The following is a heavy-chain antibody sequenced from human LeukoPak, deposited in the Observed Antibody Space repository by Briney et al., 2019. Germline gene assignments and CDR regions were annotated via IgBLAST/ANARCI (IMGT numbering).Heavy chain of an antibody. V-gene: IGHV3-74*03. Sequence: GGSLRLSCAASGFTFSSYWMHWVRQAPGKGLVWVSRINSDGSSITYADSVKGRFTISRDNAKNTLYLQMNSLRVEDTAVYYCAREGRVSGYDSDCWGQGTLVTVSS. CDR2: INSDGSSI. J-gene: IGHJ4*02. D-gene: IGHD5-12*01. CDR1: GFTFSSYW. CDR3: AREGRVSGYDSDC.